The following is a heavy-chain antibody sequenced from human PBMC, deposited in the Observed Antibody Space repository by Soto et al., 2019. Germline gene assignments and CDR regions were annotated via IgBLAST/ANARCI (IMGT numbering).Heavy chain of an antibody. J-gene: IGHJ5*02. CDR2: INPNSGGT. V-gene: IGHV1-2*04. CDR1: GYTFTGYY. CDR3: ARAYYDFWSGYYHWFDP. Sequence: QVQLVQSGAEVKKPGASVKVSCKASGYTFTGYYMHWVRQAPGQGLEWMGWINPNSGGTNYAQKFQGWVTMTRETSISTAYMELSRLRSDDTAVYYCARAYYDFWSGYYHWFDPWGQGTLVTVSS. D-gene: IGHD3-3*01.